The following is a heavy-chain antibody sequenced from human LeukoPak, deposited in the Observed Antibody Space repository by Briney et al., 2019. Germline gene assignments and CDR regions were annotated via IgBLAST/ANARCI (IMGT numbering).Heavy chain of an antibody. CDR1: GFIFKTYT. J-gene: IGHJ4*02. CDR2: ITGDCKYI. D-gene: IGHD3-16*01. V-gene: IGHV3-21*01. CDR3: AREGNDYYYDQ. Sequence: KPGGSLRLSCAASGFIFKTYTMTCVRQAPGKGLEWVSSITGDCKYITYADSVKGRFTISRDNAKNSLYLQVASLRGDDTATYYCAREGNDYYYDQWGQGTLVTVSP.